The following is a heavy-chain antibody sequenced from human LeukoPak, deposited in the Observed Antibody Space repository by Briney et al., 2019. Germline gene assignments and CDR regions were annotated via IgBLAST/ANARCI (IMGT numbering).Heavy chain of an antibody. J-gene: IGHJ5*02. CDR1: AGVIGSSNYY. CDR2: ISYNGHT. V-gene: IGHV4-39*01. CDR3: ARQSSWRGRYCFDP. Sequence: PSETLSLTCTVSAGVIGSSNYYWSWIRQTPGTGLEWIGSISYNGHTNYNPSLKSRVTISGDTSEVHFSLQVRSVTAADTAVYYCARQSSWRGRYCFDPWGQGIMVIVSS. D-gene: IGHD3-3*01.